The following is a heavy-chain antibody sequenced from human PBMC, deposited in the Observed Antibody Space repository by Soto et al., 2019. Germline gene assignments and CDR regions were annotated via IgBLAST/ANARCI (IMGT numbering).Heavy chain of an antibody. CDR2: IYYSGST. CDR1: GGSISSYY. D-gene: IGHD3-3*01. V-gene: IGHV4-59*01. Sequence: SETLSLTCTVSGGSISSYYLSWIRQPPGKGLEWIGYIYYSGSTNYNPSLNSRVTISVDTSKNQFSLKLSSVTAADTAIYYCVRSVILSGGSYKGLIRLHYFDTWGPGTLVTVSS. CDR3: VRSVILSGGSYKGLIRLHYFDT. J-gene: IGHJ4*02.